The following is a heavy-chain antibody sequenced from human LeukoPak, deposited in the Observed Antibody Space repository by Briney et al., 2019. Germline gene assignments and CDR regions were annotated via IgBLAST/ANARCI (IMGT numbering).Heavy chain of an antibody. J-gene: IGHJ3*02. CDR2: INPSGGST. CDR3: ARVNLRAFDI. V-gene: IGHV1-46*01. D-gene: IGHD1-1*01. Sequence: GASVKVSCKASGYTFTSYYMHWVRQAPGQGLEWMGIINPSGGSTSYAQKFQGRVTMTRDMSTSTVFMELSSLRSDDTAVYYCARVNLRAFDIWGQGTMVTVSS. CDR1: GYTFTSYY.